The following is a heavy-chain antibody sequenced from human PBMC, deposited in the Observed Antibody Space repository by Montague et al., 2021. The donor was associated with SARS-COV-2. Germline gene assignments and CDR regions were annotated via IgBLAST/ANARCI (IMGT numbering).Heavy chain of an antibody. Sequence: SETLSLTCAVSGDSISSATYYWAWIRQPPGRGLEWIGNIYYSGSTMYNPSLKSRVTMSVDTSKNQFSLHLNLVTAADTAVNYCARRLTGLEPPFDPWGQGTLVIVSS. V-gene: IGHV4-39*01. CDR3: ARRLTGLEPPFDP. CDR2: IYYSGST. D-gene: IGHD1-1*01. CDR1: GDSISSATYY. J-gene: IGHJ5*02.